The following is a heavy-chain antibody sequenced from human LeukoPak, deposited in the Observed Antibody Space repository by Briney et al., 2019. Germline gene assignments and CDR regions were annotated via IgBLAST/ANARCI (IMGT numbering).Heavy chain of an antibody. CDR3: ARERKGYFDY. Sequence: GGSLRLSCAASGFTFSSYGMSWVRQAPGKGLEWVANIKQDGSEKYYVDSVKGRFTISRDNAKNSLYLQMNSLRAEDTAVYYCARERKGYFDYWGQGTLVTVSS. V-gene: IGHV3-7*01. CDR1: GFTFSSYG. J-gene: IGHJ4*02. CDR2: IKQDGSEK.